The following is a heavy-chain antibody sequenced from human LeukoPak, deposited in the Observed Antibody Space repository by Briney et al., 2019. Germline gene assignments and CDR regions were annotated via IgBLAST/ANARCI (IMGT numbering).Heavy chain of an antibody. D-gene: IGHD6-13*01. V-gene: IGHV1-18*04. CDR2: IQPHSGNT. CDR1: GYTFTSYG. J-gene: IGHJ4*02. CDR3: ARDGSSSWYTS. Sequence: ASVKVSCKASGYTFTSYGISWVRQAPGQGLEWMEWIQPHSGNTNYAQKLQGRVTMTTDTSTSTAYMDLRSLRSDDTAVYYCARDGSSSWYTSWGQGTLVTVSS.